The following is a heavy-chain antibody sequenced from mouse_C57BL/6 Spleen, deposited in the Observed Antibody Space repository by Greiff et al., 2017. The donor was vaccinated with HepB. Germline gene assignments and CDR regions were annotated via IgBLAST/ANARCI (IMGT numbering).Heavy chain of an antibody. Sequence: EVQLQQSGAELVRPGASVKLSCTASGFNIKDDYMHWVKQRPEQGLEWIGWIDPENGDTEYASKFQGKATITADTSSNTAYLQLSSLPSEDTAVFYWTTGARSGGNYWGQGTTLTVAS. D-gene: IGHD4-1*01. V-gene: IGHV14-4*01. CDR2: IDPENGDT. CDR3: TTGARSGGNY. J-gene: IGHJ2*01. CDR1: GFNIKDDY.